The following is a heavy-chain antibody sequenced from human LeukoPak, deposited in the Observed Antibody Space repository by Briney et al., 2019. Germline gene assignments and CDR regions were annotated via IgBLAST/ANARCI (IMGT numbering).Heavy chain of an antibody. CDR2: FAPEDGDT. J-gene: IGHJ4*02. CDR1: GYTLTELS. CDR3: TAGFTMVFGVVFFDY. V-gene: IGHV1-24*01. Sequence: ASVKVSCKVSGYTLTELSIHWVRQAPGKGLEFMGTFAPEDGDTIYAQKFQDRVTLTEATSTDTAYMELSNLTSEDTAIYYCTAGFTMVFGVVFFDYWDQGTLVTVSS. D-gene: IGHD3-3*01.